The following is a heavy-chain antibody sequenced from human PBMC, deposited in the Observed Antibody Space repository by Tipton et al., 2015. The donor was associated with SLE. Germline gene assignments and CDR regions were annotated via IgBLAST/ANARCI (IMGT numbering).Heavy chain of an antibody. D-gene: IGHD1-7*01. CDR3: ARESTGTKFGN. V-gene: IGHV3-33*08. J-gene: IGHJ4*02. Sequence: SLRLSCAASGFTFRNYGMHWVRQAPGKGLAWVALIWYDRRKNYYADSVKGRYTISRDNSKNSLSLQMNSLRAQDTASYYCARESTGTKFGNWSQGNLVTVSS. CDR1: GFTFRNYG. CDR2: IWYDRRKN.